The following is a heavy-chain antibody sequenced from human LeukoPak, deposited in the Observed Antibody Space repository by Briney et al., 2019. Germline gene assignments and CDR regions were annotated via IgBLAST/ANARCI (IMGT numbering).Heavy chain of an antibody. CDR3: ARVITGSTYGQFDY. J-gene: IGHJ4*02. Sequence: GGSLRLSCAASGFSFSSYAVSWVRQAPGKGLEWVSGISDGGSRTYYADSVKGRFTISRDNAKNTVFLQMNSLRAEDAAVYYCARVITGSTYGQFDYWGQGALATVSS. D-gene: IGHD5-18*01. V-gene: IGHV3-23*01. CDR2: ISDGGSRT. CDR1: GFSFSSYA.